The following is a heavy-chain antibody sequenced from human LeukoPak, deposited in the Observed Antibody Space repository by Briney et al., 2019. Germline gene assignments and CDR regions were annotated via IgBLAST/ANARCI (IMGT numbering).Heavy chain of an antibody. CDR2: MRRDGNEI. D-gene: IGHD3-10*01. V-gene: IGHV3-7*01. CDR1: GFTFSTYW. J-gene: IGHJ6*02. Sequence: GGSLRLSCSASGFTFSTYWMSWVRQAPGKGLEWVANMRRDGNEIYYLDSVRGRFTISRDNAKNSLYLQMNSLRAEDTAVYYCARTMVRGVIRYYYYGMDVWGQGTTVTVSS. CDR3: ARTMVRGVIRYYYYGMDV.